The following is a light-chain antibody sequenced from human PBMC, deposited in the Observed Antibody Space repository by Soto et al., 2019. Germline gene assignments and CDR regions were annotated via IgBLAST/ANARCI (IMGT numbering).Light chain of an antibody. Sequence: EIVLTQSPATLSLSPGERATLSCRASQSVSSYLAWYQQKPGQAPRLLIYDASNRATGIPARFSGSGSGTAFTLTISSREPEDFAVYYCQQRSNWPGTFGQGTKLEIK. V-gene: IGKV3-11*01. CDR2: DAS. CDR1: QSVSSY. J-gene: IGKJ2*01. CDR3: QQRSNWPGT.